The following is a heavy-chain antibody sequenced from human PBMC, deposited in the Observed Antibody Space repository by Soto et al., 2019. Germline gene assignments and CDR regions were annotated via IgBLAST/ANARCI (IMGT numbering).Heavy chain of an antibody. J-gene: IGHJ4*02. CDR1: GGTFSSYA. CDR2: IIPIFGTA. Sequence: ASVKVSCKASGGTFSSYAISWVRQAPGQGLEWMGGIIPIFGTANYAQEFQGRVTITADKSTSTAYMELSSLRSEDTAVYYCARVVVAATGYYFDYWGQGTLVTVSS. V-gene: IGHV1-69*06. D-gene: IGHD2-15*01. CDR3: ARVVVAATGYYFDY.